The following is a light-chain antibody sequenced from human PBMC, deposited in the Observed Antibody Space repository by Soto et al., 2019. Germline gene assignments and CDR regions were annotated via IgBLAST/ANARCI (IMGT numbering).Light chain of an antibody. V-gene: IGKV4-1*01. Sequence: VMTQSPDSLAVSVGERATINCKSSQSVLYSSNNKNYLAWYQQKPGQPPKLLIYWASTRESGVPDRFSGSGSGTDFTLPISPLQAEDVAVYFRQKYYDTPFTFGQGTKVEI. CDR3: QKYYDTPFT. J-gene: IGKJ2*01. CDR1: QSVLYSSNNKNY. CDR2: WAS.